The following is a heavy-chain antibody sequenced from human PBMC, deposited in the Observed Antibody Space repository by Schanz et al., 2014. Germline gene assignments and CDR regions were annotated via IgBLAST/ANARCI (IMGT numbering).Heavy chain of an antibody. CDR3: ASGEARVTSSGVVIVPMNV. CDR1: GYTFAGHA. Sequence: QVQLVQSGGEVKKPGASVKVSCKASGYTFAGHAVHWVRQAPGQGPEWVGWIHTGSGNTKYSQKFEGRVTITRDTSASIVYMELSSLRSEDTAVFFCASGEARVTSSGVVIVPMNVWGKGTTVIVSS. J-gene: IGHJ6*03. D-gene: IGHD3-3*01. CDR2: IHTGSGNT. V-gene: IGHV1-3*04.